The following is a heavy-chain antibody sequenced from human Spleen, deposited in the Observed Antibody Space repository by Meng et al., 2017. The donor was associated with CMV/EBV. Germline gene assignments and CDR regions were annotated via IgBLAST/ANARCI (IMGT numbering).Heavy chain of an antibody. V-gene: IGHV3-33*06. J-gene: IGHJ5*02. D-gene: IGHD3-3*01. CDR1: RFTFSSYS. Sequence: LSFAASRFTFSSYSMHWVRQAPGKGLEWVALIWYDGSNKYYADAVKGRFTISRDDSKNTLYLQMNSLRAEDTAIYFCAKGLGVEFDPWGQGTLVTVSS. CDR2: IWYDGSNK. CDR3: AKGLGVEFDP.